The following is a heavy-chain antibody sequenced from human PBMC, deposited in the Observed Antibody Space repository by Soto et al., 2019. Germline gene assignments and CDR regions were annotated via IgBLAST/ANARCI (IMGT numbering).Heavy chain of an antibody. CDR3: AGGYSSSWAYFDY. CDR1: GFTFSSYG. V-gene: IGHV3-33*01. D-gene: IGHD6-13*01. CDR2: IWYDGSNK. Sequence: QVQLVESVGGVVQPGRSLRLSCAASGFTFSSYGMHWVRQAPGKGLEWVAVIWYDGSNKYYADSVKGRFTISRDNSKNTLYLQMNSLRAEDTAVYYCAGGYSSSWAYFDYWGQGTLVTVSS. J-gene: IGHJ4*02.